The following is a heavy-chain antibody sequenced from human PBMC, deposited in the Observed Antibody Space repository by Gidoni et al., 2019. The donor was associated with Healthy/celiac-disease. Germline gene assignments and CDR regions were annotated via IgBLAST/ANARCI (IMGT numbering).Heavy chain of an antibody. J-gene: IGHJ4*02. V-gene: IGHV4-39*07. CDR1: GGSISSSSYY. Sequence: QLQLQESGPGLVKPSETLSLTCTVSGGSISSSSYYWGWIRQPPGKGLEWIGSIYYSGSTYYNPSLKSRVTISVDTSKNQFSLKLSSVTAADTAVYYCARNLQGDIAAAGDWGQGTLVTVSS. D-gene: IGHD6-13*01. CDR3: ARNLQGDIAAAGD. CDR2: IYYSGST.